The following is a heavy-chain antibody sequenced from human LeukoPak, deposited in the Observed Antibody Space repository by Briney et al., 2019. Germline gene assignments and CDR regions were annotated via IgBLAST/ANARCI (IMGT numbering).Heavy chain of an antibody. CDR2: IYYSGST. V-gene: IGHV4-39*07. D-gene: IGHD3-3*01. CDR3: ARDSPIFGVVITFDY. CDR1: GGSISSSSYY. J-gene: IGHJ4*02. Sequence: SETLSLTCTVSGGSISSSSYYWGWIRQPPGKGLEWIGSIYYSGSTYYNPSLKSRVTISVDTSKNQFSLKLSSVTAADTAVYYCARDSPIFGVVITFDYWGQGTLVTVSS.